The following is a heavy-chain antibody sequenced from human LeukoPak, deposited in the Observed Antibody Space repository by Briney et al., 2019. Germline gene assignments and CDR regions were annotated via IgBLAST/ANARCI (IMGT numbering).Heavy chain of an antibody. V-gene: IGHV4-39*07. CDR3: ARGITAADSWVDP. D-gene: IGHD6-13*01. Sequence: SETLSLTCTVSGGSISSSSYYWGWIRQPPGKGLEWIGSIYYSGSTNYNPSLKSRVTISVDTSKNQFSLKLSSVTAADTAVYYCARGITAADSWVDPWGQGTLVTVSS. CDR1: GGSISSSSYY. CDR2: IYYSGST. J-gene: IGHJ5*02.